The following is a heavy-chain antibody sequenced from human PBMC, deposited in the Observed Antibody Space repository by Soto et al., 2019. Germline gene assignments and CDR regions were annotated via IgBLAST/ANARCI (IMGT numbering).Heavy chain of an antibody. CDR2: IRGSGDSR. D-gene: IGHD1-26*01. V-gene: IGHV3-23*01. J-gene: IGHJ4*02. CDR1: GFTFSSFA. CDR3: ANTGSYFDFDS. Sequence: PGGSLRLSCAASGFTFSSFAMSWVRQAPGKGLEWVSAIRGSGDSRYYADSVKGRFTISRDNSKNTLYLQMNSLRVEDTAVYYCANTGSYFDFDSWGQGTLVTVSS.